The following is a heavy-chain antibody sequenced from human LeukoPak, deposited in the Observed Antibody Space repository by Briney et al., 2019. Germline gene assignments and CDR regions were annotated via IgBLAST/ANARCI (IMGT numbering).Heavy chain of an antibody. CDR2: ISGGGGST. J-gene: IGHJ4*02. V-gene: IGHV3-23*01. D-gene: IGHD6-13*01. Sequence: PGGSLRLSCAASGFTFSSYAMRWLRQAPGKGREWVSAISGGGGSTYYADSVKGRFTISRDNSKNTLYLQMNSLRAEDVAVYYCAKDGPDSSSWYVDYWGQGTLVSVST. CDR3: AKDGPDSSSWYVDY. CDR1: GFTFSSYA.